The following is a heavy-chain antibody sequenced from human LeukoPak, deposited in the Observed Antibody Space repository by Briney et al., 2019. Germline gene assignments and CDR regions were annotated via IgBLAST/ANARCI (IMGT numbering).Heavy chain of an antibody. CDR3: AKGSTTAAHYYYMDV. D-gene: IGHD6-13*01. V-gene: IGHV3-23*01. J-gene: IGHJ6*03. CDR1: GFTFSSYV. Sequence: GGSLRLSCAASGFTFSSYVMSWVRQAPGKGLEWVSVISDSGGSTYYADSVKGRFTISRDNSKNTLYLQMNTLRAEDAAVYYCAKGSTTAAHYYYMDVWGKGTTVTVSS. CDR2: ISDSGGST.